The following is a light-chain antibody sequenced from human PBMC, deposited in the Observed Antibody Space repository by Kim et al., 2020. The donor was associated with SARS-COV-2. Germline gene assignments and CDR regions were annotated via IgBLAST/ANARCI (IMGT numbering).Light chain of an antibody. CDR1: QSVGRK. CDR3: QRYDEDSGT. J-gene: IGKJ3*01. Sequence: ASVGDRVTITCRASQSVGRKLAWYQQTPGRVPKLLIYRASRLENGVSSRFSGTGSGTEFTLTISSLQPEDFATYYCQRYDEDSGTFGPGTKVDIK. CDR2: RAS. V-gene: IGKV1-5*03.